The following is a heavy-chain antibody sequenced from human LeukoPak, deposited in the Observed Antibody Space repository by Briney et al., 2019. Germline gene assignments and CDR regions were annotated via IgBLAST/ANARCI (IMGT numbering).Heavy chain of an antibody. V-gene: IGHV1-2*02. J-gene: IGHJ5*02. CDR2: INPNSGGT. CDR1: GHTFTNYY. D-gene: IGHD5-12*01. CDR3: ARGSGYDYNWFDP. Sequence: ASVKVSCKASGHTFTNYYVHWVRQAPGQRLEWMGWINPNSGGTDYAQKFQGRVTMTRDTSISTAYMELSRLTSDDTAVYYCARGSGYDYNWFDPWGQGTLGIVSS.